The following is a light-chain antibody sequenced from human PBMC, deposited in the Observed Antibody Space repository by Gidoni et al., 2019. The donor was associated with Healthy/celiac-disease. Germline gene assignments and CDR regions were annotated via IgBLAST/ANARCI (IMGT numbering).Light chain of an antibody. J-gene: IGKJ4*01. CDR2: AAD. Sequence: IQMTHAPTSLSASVGDTVSITCRASQSISSYLTGYQQKPGKDPKLLIYAADSLQSGVPSRFSGSGSGTDFTLTISSLQPEDFATYYCQQSYSTSPTFGRGTRVEIK. V-gene: IGKV1-39*01. CDR1: QSISSY. CDR3: QQSYSTSPT.